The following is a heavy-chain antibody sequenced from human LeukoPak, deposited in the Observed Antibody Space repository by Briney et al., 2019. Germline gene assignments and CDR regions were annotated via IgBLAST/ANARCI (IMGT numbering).Heavy chain of an antibody. CDR1: GGSISSYY. V-gene: IGHV4-59*01. J-gene: IGHJ4*02. Sequence: SETLSLTCTVSGGSISSYYWSWIRQPPGKGLEWIGYIYYSGSTNYNPSLKSRVTISVDTSKNQFSLKLSSLTAADTAVYYCARAKEGVAGFFDYWGQGTLVTVSS. D-gene: IGHD6-19*01. CDR2: IYYSGST. CDR3: ARAKEGVAGFFDY.